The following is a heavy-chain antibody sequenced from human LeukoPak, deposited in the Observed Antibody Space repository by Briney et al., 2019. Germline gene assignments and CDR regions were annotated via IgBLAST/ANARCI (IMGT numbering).Heavy chain of an antibody. CDR2: INPNSGGT. V-gene: IGHV1-2*04. CDR3: ARGLRGNVWGEYDAFDI. J-gene: IGHJ3*02. D-gene: IGHD3-16*01. Sequence: ASVKVSCKVSGYTLTELSMHWVRQAPGQGLEWMGWINPNSGGTNYAQKFQGWVTMTRDTSISTAYMELSRLRSDDTAVYYCARGLRGNVWGEYDAFDIWGQGTMVTVSS. CDR1: GYTLTELS.